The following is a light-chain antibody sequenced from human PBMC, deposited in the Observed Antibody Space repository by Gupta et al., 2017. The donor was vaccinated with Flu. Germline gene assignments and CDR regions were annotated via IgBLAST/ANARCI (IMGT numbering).Light chain of an antibody. CDR3: QQYNNWHWA. V-gene: IGKV3-15*01. CDR1: LSVSSN. CDR2: GAS. Sequence: IVMTQSPATLSVSPGDRATLSCRASLSVSSNLAWYQQKHGQAPRLLIYGASTRATGIPARFSGSGSGTEFTLTISSLQSEDFALYFCQQYNNWHWAFGQGTKVEIK. J-gene: IGKJ1*01.